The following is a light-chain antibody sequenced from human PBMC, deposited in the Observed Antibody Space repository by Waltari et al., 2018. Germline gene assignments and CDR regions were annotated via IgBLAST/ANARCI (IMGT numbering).Light chain of an antibody. CDR1: AVGNTY. CDR3: QTWDTNTVV. Sequence: SFALTQAPSLSVSPGQTATIACPGDAVGNTYVCWNKQNPGQSPVLVIFEDEKRPSGIPERFSASNSGNTALLTITGVQALDEAAYYCQTWDTNTVVFGGGTKLTVL. CDR2: EDE. J-gene: IGLJ2*01. V-gene: IGLV3-1*01.